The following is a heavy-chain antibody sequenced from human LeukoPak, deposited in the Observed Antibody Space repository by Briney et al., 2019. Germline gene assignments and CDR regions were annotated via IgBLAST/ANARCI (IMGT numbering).Heavy chain of an antibody. D-gene: IGHD6-19*01. J-gene: IGHJ4*02. V-gene: IGHV3-23*01. CDR3: AKDPGQWLALDY. CDR1: GFTFSSYA. Sequence: PGGSLRLSCAASGFTFSSYAMSWVRQAPGEGLVWVSAISGSGGSTYYADSVKGRFTISRDNSKNTLYLQMNSLRAEDTAVYYCAKDPGQWLALDYWGQGTLVTVSS. CDR2: ISGSGGST.